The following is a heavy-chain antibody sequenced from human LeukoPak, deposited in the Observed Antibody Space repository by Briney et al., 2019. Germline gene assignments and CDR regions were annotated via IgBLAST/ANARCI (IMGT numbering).Heavy chain of an antibody. CDR1: GGSISGYY. Sequence: SETLSLTCTVSGGSISGYYWSWIRQPPGKGLEWIGYIYYSGSTNYNPSLKSRVTISVDTSKNQFSLKLSSVTAADTAVYYCAREDRASGRGLDPWGQGTLVTVSS. V-gene: IGHV4-59*01. CDR2: IYYSGST. D-gene: IGHD3-10*01. J-gene: IGHJ5*02. CDR3: AREDRASGRGLDP.